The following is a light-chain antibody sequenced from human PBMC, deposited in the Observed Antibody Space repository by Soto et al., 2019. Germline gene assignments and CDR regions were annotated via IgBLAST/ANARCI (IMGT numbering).Light chain of an antibody. Sequence: QPVLTQSPFASASLGASVKLTCTLSSGHSTYTIVWHQQQPDKGPRYLMNLDSDGSHYKGDGIPDRFSGSSSGAERYLTISSLQSEDEADYYCQTWATGPDWVFGGGTQLTVL. V-gene: IGLV4-69*01. J-gene: IGLJ3*02. CDR1: SGHSTYT. CDR2: LDSDGSH. CDR3: QTWATGPDWV.